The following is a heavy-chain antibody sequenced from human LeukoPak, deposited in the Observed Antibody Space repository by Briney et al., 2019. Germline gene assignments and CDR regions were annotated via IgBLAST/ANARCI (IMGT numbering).Heavy chain of an antibody. J-gene: IGHJ4*02. V-gene: IGHV4-59*01. Sequence: SETLSLTCTVSGGSISSYYWSWLRQPPGKGLEWIGYMHISGSTNYNPSLKSLVTISVDTSKKQFSLKLTSVTAADTAVYYCARGFRGASFDYWGQGTLVTVSS. CDR1: GGSISSYY. D-gene: IGHD1-26*01. CDR3: ARGFRGASFDY. CDR2: MHISGST.